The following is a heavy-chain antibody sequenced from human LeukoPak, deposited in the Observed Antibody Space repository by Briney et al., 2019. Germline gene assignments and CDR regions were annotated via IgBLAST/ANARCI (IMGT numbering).Heavy chain of an antibody. D-gene: IGHD6-13*01. CDR1: GFSFSSNT. V-gene: IGHV3-23*01. Sequence: GGSLRLSCAGSGFSFSSNTMSWVRQAPGRGLEWVSAISNNGGRTDYADSVKGSFTISRDNSKSTLYLHMDSLRAEDTAVYYCARGWAGNSYYFEYWGQGTLVTVSS. CDR3: ARGWAGNSYYFEY. CDR2: ISNNGGRT. J-gene: IGHJ4*02.